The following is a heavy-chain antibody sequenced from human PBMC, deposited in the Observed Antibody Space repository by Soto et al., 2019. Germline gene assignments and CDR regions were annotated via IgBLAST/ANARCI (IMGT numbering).Heavy chain of an antibody. Sequence: GGSLRLSCAASGFTVSSNYMSWVRQAPGKGLEWVSVIYSGGSTYYADSVKGRFTISRDNSKNTLYLQMNSLRAEDTAVYYCGSVLGTGNYYGRDGWGQGTRVTVSS. V-gene: IGHV3-53*01. CDR1: GFTVSSNY. CDR2: IYSGGST. J-gene: IGHJ6*02. CDR3: GSVLGTGNYYGRDG.